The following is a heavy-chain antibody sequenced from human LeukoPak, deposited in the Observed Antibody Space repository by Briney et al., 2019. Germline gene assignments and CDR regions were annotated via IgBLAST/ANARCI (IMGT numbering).Heavy chain of an antibody. J-gene: IGHJ3*02. CDR1: GFTFSTYS. V-gene: IGHV3-30*03. D-gene: IGHD3-3*01. Sequence: GGSLRLSCAASGFTFSTYSMNWVRQAPGKGLEWVAVISYEGSNKYYADSVKGRFTISRDNSKNTLYLQMNSLRAEDTAVYYCAREGGMEWSSDAFDIWGQGTMVTVSS. CDR2: ISYEGSNK. CDR3: AREGGMEWSSDAFDI.